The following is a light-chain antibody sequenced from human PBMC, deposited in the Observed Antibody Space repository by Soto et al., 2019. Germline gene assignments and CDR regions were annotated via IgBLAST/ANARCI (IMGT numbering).Light chain of an antibody. CDR3: LQHDSYPLT. CDR2: DAS. Sequence: DIPMTQSPSSLSASVGDRVTITCRASQGVRNGLAWYQQKPGKAPKRLIYDASTLQSGVPSRLSAGGSGTEFALTISSLQPEDLASYYCLQHDSYPLTFGGGTKVDIK. CDR1: QGVRNG. V-gene: IGKV1-17*01. J-gene: IGKJ4*01.